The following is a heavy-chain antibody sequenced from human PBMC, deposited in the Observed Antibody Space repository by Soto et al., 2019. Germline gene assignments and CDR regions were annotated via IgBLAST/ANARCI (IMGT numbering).Heavy chain of an antibody. CDR1: GFTFSSYA. CDR3: AKRPAAWFGGATFFDY. J-gene: IGHJ4*02. V-gene: IGHV3-23*01. D-gene: IGHD3-10*01. CDR2: ISDTGGST. Sequence: GGSLRLSCAASGFTFSSYAMSWVRQAPGKGLEWVSAISDTGGSTYYADSVKGRFTLSRDNSKNTLYLQMSSLRAEDTAVYYCAKRPAAWFGGATFFDYWGQGTLVTVSS.